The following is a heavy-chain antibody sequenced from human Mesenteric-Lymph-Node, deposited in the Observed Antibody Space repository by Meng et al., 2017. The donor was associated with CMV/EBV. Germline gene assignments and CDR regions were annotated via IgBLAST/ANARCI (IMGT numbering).Heavy chain of an antibody. V-gene: IGHV4-39*07. J-gene: IGHJ3*02. Sequence: SETLSLTCIVSGGSISTSTYYWAWIRQPPGRGLEWIGRIFYSGSTYYTPSLKSRVTMSVDTSRNQFSLKLNSVTAADTAVYYCARELGYCSSTSCYKEGAFDIWGQGTMVTVSS. CDR1: GGSISTSTYY. CDR2: IFYSGST. CDR3: ARELGYCSSTSCYKEGAFDI. D-gene: IGHD2-2*02.